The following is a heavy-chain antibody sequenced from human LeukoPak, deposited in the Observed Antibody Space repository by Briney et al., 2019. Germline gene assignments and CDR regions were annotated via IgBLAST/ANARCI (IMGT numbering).Heavy chain of an antibody. D-gene: IGHD2-2*01. Sequence: SETLSLTCTVSGGSLSSSSYYWGWIGQPPGKGLEWIGSIYYSGSTYYNPSLKSRVTISVDTSKNQFSLKLSSVTAADTAVYYCARGTHCSSTSCSDAFDIWGQGTMVTVSS. CDR3: ARGTHCSSTSCSDAFDI. CDR1: GGSLSSSSYY. CDR2: IYYSGST. V-gene: IGHV4-39*07. J-gene: IGHJ3*02.